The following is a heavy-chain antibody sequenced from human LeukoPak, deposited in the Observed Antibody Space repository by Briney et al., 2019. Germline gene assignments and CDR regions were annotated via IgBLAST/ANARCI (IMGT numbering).Heavy chain of an antibody. V-gene: IGHV3-33*01. CDR3: ARRGKEYSSSWAFDY. CDR2: IWYDGNNK. J-gene: IGHJ4*02. D-gene: IGHD6-6*01. CDR1: GFSFSTYG. Sequence: GGSLRLSCAASGFSFSTYGMHWVRQAPGKGLEWVAVIWYDGNNKYYTDSVKGRFTISRDNSKNTLYLQMNSLRGEDTAVYYCARRGKEYSSSWAFDYCGQGTLVTVSS.